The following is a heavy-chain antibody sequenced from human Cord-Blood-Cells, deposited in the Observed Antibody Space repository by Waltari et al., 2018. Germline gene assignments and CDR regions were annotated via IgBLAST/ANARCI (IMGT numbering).Heavy chain of an antibody. CDR2: IIPIFGIA. D-gene: IGHD3-22*01. J-gene: IGHJ4*02. CDR1: GGTFSSYA. V-gene: IGHV1-69*01. Sequence: QVQLVQSGAEVKKPGSSVKVSCKASGGTFSSYAIGWVRPAPGQGLEWMGGIIPIFGIANYAQKFQGRVTITADESTSTAYMELSSLRSEDTAVYYCARVRYYDSSGYYYYFDYWGQGTLVTVSS. CDR3: ARVRYYDSSGYYYYFDY.